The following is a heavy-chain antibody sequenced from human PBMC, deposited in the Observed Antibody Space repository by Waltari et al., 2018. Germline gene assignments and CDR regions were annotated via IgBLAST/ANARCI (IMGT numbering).Heavy chain of an antibody. CDR3: ATHDSSGEGPLVI. V-gene: IGHV1-24*01. D-gene: IGHD3-22*01. CDR1: AHTLTDLS. CDR2: FDPEDGET. Sequence: VQLVQSGAEVKKPGGSGKVFCKVSAHTLTDLSMHRWRQAPGKGLERMGGFDPEDGETIYAQKYQGRVTMTEDTSTDTAYMELSSLRSEDTAVYYCATHDSSGEGPLVIWGQGTMVTVSS. J-gene: IGHJ3*02.